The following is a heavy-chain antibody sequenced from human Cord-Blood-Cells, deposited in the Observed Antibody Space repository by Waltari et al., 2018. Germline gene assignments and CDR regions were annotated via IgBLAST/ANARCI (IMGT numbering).Heavy chain of an antibody. Sequence: QVQLVQSGAEVKKPGSSVKVSCKASGGTFSSSAISWVRQAPGQGLEWMGGIIPIFGTANYAQEVQGRVTITADKSTSTAYMELSSLRSEDTAVYYCARAPEPVVFGVVIAAYGMDVWGQGTTVTVSS. V-gene: IGHV1-69*06. CDR2: IIPIFGTA. D-gene: IGHD3-3*01. J-gene: IGHJ6*02. CDR3: ARAPEPVVFGVVIAAYGMDV. CDR1: GGTFSSSA.